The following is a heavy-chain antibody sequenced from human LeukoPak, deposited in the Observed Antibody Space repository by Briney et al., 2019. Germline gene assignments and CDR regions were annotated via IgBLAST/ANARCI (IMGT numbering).Heavy chain of an antibody. CDR3: ARVTEYSTAGMRY. J-gene: IGHJ4*02. CDR2: ISSDGSTT. V-gene: IGHV3-74*01. Sequence: GGSLRLSCVASGFTFSSRWMHWVRQAPGKGLVWVSRISSDGSTTTYADSVKGRFTISRDNAKNTMYLQMNSLRAEDTALYYCARVTEYSTAGMRYWGQGIQVTVSS. CDR1: GFTFSSRW. D-gene: IGHD6-13*01.